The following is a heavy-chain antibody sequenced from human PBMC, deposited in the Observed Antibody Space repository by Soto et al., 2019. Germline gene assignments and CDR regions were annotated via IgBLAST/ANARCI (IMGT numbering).Heavy chain of an antibody. Sequence: PSETLSLTCTVSGGSISSGGYYWSWIRQHPGKGLEWIGYIYYGGSTYYNPSLKSRATISGDTSKNQFSLKLSSVTAADTAVYYCARGGYYYENSGQNASDYWGQGIPVTVSS. CDR1: GGSISSGGYY. D-gene: IGHD3-22*01. CDR3: ARGGYYYENSGQNASDY. J-gene: IGHJ4*01. V-gene: IGHV4-31*03. CDR2: IYYGGST.